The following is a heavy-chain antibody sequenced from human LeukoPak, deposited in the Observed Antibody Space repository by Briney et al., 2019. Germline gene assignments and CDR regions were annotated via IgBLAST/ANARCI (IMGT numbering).Heavy chain of an antibody. CDR1: GYTFTSYG. Sequence: SVKVSCKASGYTFTSYGISWVRRAPGQGLEWMGGIIPIFGTANYAQKFQGRVTITADESTSTAYMELSSLRSEDTAVYYCAREPGYSYGYYFDYWGQGTLITVSS. CDR3: AREPGYSYGYYFDY. V-gene: IGHV1-69*13. J-gene: IGHJ4*02. CDR2: IIPIFGTA. D-gene: IGHD5-18*01.